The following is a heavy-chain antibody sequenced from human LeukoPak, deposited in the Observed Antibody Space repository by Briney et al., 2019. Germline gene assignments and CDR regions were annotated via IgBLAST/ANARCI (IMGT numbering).Heavy chain of an antibody. D-gene: IGHD2-15*01. Sequence: GGSLRLSCAASGFTFSRYAMSWVRRAPGKGLEWVSTISGTGGTTYYADSVKGWFTISRDNSKNTLYLQMNSLRAEDTAVYYCAKGDCTGGSCLPFDYWGQGTLVTVSS. J-gene: IGHJ4*02. CDR3: AKGDCTGGSCLPFDY. V-gene: IGHV3-23*01. CDR2: ISGTGGTT. CDR1: GFTFSRYA.